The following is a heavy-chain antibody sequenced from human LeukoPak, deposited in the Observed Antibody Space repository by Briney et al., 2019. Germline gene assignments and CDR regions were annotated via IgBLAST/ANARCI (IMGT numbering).Heavy chain of an antibody. Sequence: PGGSLRLSCAASGFTFSSYEMNWVRQAPGKGLEWVSYISSSGSTIYYADSVKGRFTISRDNAKNSLYLQMNSLRAEDTAVYYCARGGYSSSCYHPVWFDPWGQGTLVTVSS. J-gene: IGHJ5*02. CDR3: ARGGYSSSCYHPVWFDP. V-gene: IGHV3-48*03. D-gene: IGHD6-13*01. CDR2: ISSSGSTI. CDR1: GFTFSSYE.